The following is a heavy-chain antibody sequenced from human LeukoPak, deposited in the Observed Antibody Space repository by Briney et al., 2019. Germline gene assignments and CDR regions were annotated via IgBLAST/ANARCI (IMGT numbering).Heavy chain of an antibody. Sequence: GGSLRLSCAASGFTFSSYLMSWVRQAPGKGLEWVANIKQDGSEKYYVDSVKVLFTISRDNAKNSLYLQMNSLRAEDTAVYYCARDPLAYYYDSSGYYYVRLGLDYWGQGTLVTVSS. D-gene: IGHD3-22*01. V-gene: IGHV3-7*01. CDR3: ARDPLAYYYDSSGYYYVRLGLDY. CDR2: IKQDGSEK. J-gene: IGHJ4*02. CDR1: GFTFSSYL.